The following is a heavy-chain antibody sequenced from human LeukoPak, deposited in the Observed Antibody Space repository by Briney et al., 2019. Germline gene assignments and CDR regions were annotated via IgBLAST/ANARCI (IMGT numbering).Heavy chain of an antibody. D-gene: IGHD5-18*01. CDR2: IYYSGST. J-gene: IGHJ4*02. CDR3: ASLRDRIQLWLIPPQ. Sequence: KPSETLSLTCTVSGGSISSYYWSWIRQPPGKGLEWIGYIYYSGSTYYNPSLKSRVTISVDTSKNQFSLKLSSVTAADTAVYYCASLRDRIQLWLIPPQWGQGTLVTVSS. CDR1: GGSISSYY. V-gene: IGHV4-59*04.